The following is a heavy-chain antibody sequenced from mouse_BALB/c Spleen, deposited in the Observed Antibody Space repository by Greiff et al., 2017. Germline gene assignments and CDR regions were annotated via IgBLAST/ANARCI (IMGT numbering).Heavy chain of an antibody. CDR1: GYTFTSYW. CDR2: IDPSDSET. D-gene: IGHD2-4*01. Sequence: QVQLQQPGAELVKPGAPVKLSCKASGYTFTSYWMNWVKQRPGRGLEWIGRIDPSDSETHYNQKFKDKATLTVDKSSSTAYIQLSSLTSEDSAVYYCARNGGMITTRGDYAMDYWGQGTSVTVSS. V-gene: IGHV1-69*02. J-gene: IGHJ4*01. CDR3: ARNGGMITTRGDYAMDY.